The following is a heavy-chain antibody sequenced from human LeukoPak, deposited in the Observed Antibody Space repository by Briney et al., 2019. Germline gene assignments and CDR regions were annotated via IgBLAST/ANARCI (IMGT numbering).Heavy chain of an antibody. CDR2: IYPGDSDT. V-gene: IGHV5-51*01. J-gene: IGHJ4*02. CDR3: ARLKYYYDSSGYYSVGDY. Sequence: GESLKISCKGSGYSFTSYWIGWVRQMPGKGLGWMGIIYPGDSDTRYSPSFQGQVTISADKSISTAYLQWSSLKASDTAMYYCARLKYYYDSSGYYSVGDYWGQGTLVTVSS. D-gene: IGHD3-22*01. CDR1: GYSFTSYW.